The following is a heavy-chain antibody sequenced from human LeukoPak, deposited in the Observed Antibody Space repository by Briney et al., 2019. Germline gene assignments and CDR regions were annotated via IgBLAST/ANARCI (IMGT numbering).Heavy chain of an antibody. Sequence: SETLSLTCAVSGGSISSSNWWSWVRQPPGKGLEWIGEIYHSGSTNYNPSLKSRVTISVDKSKNQFSLKLSSVTAADTAVYYCARGPGRGYDSSGYYPLDYWGQGTLVTVSS. CDR1: GGSISSSNW. J-gene: IGHJ4*02. D-gene: IGHD3-22*01. V-gene: IGHV4-4*02. CDR2: IYHSGST. CDR3: ARGPGRGYDSSGYYPLDY.